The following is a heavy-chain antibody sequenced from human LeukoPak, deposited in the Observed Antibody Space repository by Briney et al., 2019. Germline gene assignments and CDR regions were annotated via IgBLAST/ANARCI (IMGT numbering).Heavy chain of an antibody. V-gene: IGHV3-23*01. CDR3: ARDLALRXLEXGLXXXWFDP. J-gene: IGHJ5*02. CDR2: ISGSGGST. CDR1: GFTFSSYA. D-gene: IGHD3-3*01. Sequence: GGSLRLSCAASGFTFSSYAMSWVRQAPGKGLEWVSAISGSGGSTYYADSVKGRFTISGDNSKNTLYLQMNSLRAEDTAVYYCARDLALRXLEXGLXXXWFDPWGQGXLVTVS.